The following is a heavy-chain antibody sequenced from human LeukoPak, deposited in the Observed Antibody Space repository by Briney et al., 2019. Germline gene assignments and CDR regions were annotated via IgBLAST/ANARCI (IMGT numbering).Heavy chain of an antibody. CDR2: IRPDGDRK. Sequence: GGSLRLSCAASRFTFSTYAITWVRQGPGKGLEWVSAIRPDGDRKYYANSVRGRFTISRDNSKDTVYLQINGLRVEDTAVYYCAREQSGTRGWYTVDYWGQGTLVTVSS. CDR3: AREQSGTRGWYTVDY. CDR1: RFTFSTYA. J-gene: IGHJ4*02. D-gene: IGHD6-19*01. V-gene: IGHV3-23*01.